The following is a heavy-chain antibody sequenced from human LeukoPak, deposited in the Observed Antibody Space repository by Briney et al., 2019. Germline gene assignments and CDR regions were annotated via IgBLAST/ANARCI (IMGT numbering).Heavy chain of an antibody. Sequence: GGSLRLSCAASGFTFSSYAMSWVRQAPGKGLEWVSAISGSGGSTYYADSVKGRFTISRDNSKNTLYLKMNSLRAEDTAVYYCAKDFGRGYSYGYNYWGQGTLVTVSS. D-gene: IGHD5-18*01. CDR1: GFTFSSYA. V-gene: IGHV3-23*01. CDR3: AKDFGRGYSYGYNY. J-gene: IGHJ4*02. CDR2: ISGSGGST.